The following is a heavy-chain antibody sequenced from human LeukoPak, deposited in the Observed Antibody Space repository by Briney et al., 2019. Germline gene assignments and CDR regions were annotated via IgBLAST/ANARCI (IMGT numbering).Heavy chain of an antibody. V-gene: IGHV3-21*01. J-gene: IGHJ4*02. CDR3: ATGPPAVAGMPTDY. CDR2: ISSSSSYI. CDR1: GFTFSSYS. Sequence: GGSLRLSCAASGFTFSSYSMNWVRQAPGKGLEWVSSISSSSSYIYYADSVKGRFTISRDNAKNSLYLQMNSLRAEDTAVYSCATGPPAVAGMPTDYWGQGTLVTVSS. D-gene: IGHD6-19*01.